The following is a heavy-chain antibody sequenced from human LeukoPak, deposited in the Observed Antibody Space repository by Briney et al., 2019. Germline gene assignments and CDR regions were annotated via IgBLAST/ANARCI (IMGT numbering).Heavy chain of an antibody. V-gene: IGHV1-69*05. CDR3: ARGRTMVRGFKVLERVNWFDP. CDR1: GGTFSSYA. Sequence: SVKVSCKASGGTFSSYAISWVRQAPGQGLEWMGGIIPIFGTANYAQKFQGRVTITTDESTSTAYMELSSLRSEDTAVYYCARGRTMVRGFKVLERVNWFDPWGQGTLVTVSS. D-gene: IGHD3-10*01. CDR2: IIPIFGTA. J-gene: IGHJ5*02.